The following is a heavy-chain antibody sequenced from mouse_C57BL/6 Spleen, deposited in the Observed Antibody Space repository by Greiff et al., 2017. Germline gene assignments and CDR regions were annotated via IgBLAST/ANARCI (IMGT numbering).Heavy chain of an antibody. CDR3: ARSDYGSSYGV. V-gene: IGHV1-80*01. CDR1: GYAFSSYW. CDR2: IYPGDGDT. J-gene: IGHJ1*03. D-gene: IGHD1-1*01. Sequence: LVESGAELVKPGASVKISCKASGYAFSSYWMNWVKQRPGKGLEWIGQIYPGDGDTNYNGKFKGKATLTADKSSSTADMQLSSLTSEDSAVYCCARSDYGSSYGVWGTGTTVTVSS.